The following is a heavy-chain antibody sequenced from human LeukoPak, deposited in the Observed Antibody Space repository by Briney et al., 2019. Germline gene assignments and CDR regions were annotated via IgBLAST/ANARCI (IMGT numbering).Heavy chain of an antibody. D-gene: IGHD3-22*01. CDR3: ARWPYYSDSVTYSFDY. J-gene: IGHJ4*02. Sequence: SVKVSCKASGGTFSSYAISWVRQAPGQGLEWMGGIIPIFGTANYAQKFQGRVTITADKSTSTAYMELSSLRSEDTAVYYCARWPYYSDSVTYSFDYWGQGALVTVSS. V-gene: IGHV1-69*06. CDR2: IIPIFGTA. CDR1: GGTFSSYA.